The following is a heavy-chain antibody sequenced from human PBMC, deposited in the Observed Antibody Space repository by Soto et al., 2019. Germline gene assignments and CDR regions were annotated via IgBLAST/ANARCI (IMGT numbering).Heavy chain of an antibody. D-gene: IGHD2-2*01. CDR1: GFTFSSYS. CDR2: ISGSSSTI. J-gene: IGHJ3*02. V-gene: IGHV3-48*01. Sequence: EVQLVESGGGLVQPGGSLRLSCAASGFTFSSYSMNWVRQAPGKGLEWVSYISGSSSTIYYADSVKGRFTISRDNAKNSLYLQMNSLRAEDTAVYYCARDHPQGRHAMAYDAFDIWGQGTMVTVSS. CDR3: ARDHPQGRHAMAYDAFDI.